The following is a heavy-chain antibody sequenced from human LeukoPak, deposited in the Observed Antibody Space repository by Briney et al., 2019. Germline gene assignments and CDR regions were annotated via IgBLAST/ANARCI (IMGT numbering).Heavy chain of an antibody. D-gene: IGHD2-2*01. CDR3: ARGHSTSGFDI. CDR1: DGSFSGFY. V-gene: IGHV4-34*01. Sequence: SETLSLTCSVSDGSFSGFYCSWIRQVPGKGLEWLGEIHHSGITNYNPSLRSRLTLSEDTPNTQFSLKLTSVTAADTALYFCARGHSTSGFDIWGRRTQVTVSS. J-gene: IGHJ4*02. CDR2: IHHSGIT.